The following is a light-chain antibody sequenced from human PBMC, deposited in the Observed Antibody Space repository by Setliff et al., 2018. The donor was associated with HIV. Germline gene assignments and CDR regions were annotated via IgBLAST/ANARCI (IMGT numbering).Light chain of an antibody. J-gene: IGLJ1*01. CDR2: DVS. Sequence: QAALTQPASVSGTPGQSITISCIGTNSDAGGYNYGSWYQQHPGKATKLLIYDVSDRPSGVSRRFSGSKSGNTASLTISGLQAEDEADYYCKSYTGSSTLYVFGSGTKV. CDR3: KSYTGSSTLYV. V-gene: IGLV2-14*03. CDR1: NSDAGGYNY.